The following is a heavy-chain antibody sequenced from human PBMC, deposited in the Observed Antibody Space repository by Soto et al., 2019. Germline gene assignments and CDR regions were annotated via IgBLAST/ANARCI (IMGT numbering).Heavy chain of an antibody. Sequence: QVQLVESGGGVVQPGRSLRLSCAASGFTFSSYGMHWVRQAPGKGLEWVAVISYDGSNKYYADSVKGRFTISRDNSKNTLYLQMNSLRAEDSAVYYCAKLPAAYYYYGMDVWGQGTTVTVSS. CDR3: AKLPAAYYYYGMDV. CDR2: ISYDGSNK. CDR1: GFTFSSYG. V-gene: IGHV3-30*18. J-gene: IGHJ6*02. D-gene: IGHD2-2*01.